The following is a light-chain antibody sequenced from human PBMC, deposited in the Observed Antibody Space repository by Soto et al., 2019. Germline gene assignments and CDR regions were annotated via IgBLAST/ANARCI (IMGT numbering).Light chain of an antibody. Sequence: QSALTQPASVSGSPGQSITISCTGTSSDIGGFNYVSWYQQHPGKAPKLIIYAVSNRPSGVSERFSGSKSDSTASLSISGLHAEDEADYYCCSYASTSTYVFGPGTKLTVL. J-gene: IGLJ1*01. V-gene: IGLV2-14*01. CDR3: CSYASTSTYV. CDR1: SSDIGGFNY. CDR2: AVS.